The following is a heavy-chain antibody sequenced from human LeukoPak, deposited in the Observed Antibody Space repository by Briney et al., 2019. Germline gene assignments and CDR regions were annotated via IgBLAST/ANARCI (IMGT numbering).Heavy chain of an antibody. CDR2: ISGSGSGT. CDR1: GFTFSSYA. J-gene: IGHJ4*02. V-gene: IGHV3-23*01. D-gene: IGHD3-22*01. Sequence: GGSLRLSCAASGFTFSSYAMSWVRQAPGKGLEWVSGISGSGSGTYYPDSVKGRFTISRDNSKNTLYLQMNSLKTEDTAVYYCTTEAYYYDSGAIKYFDYWGQGTLVTVSS. CDR3: TTEAYYYDSGAIKYFDY.